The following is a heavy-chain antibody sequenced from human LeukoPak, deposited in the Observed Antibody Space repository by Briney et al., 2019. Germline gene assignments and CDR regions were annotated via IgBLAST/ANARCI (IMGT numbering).Heavy chain of an antibody. D-gene: IGHD6-19*01. V-gene: IGHV4-34*01. CDR2: INHSGST. Sequence: SSETLSLTCAVYGGSFSGYYWSWIRQPLGKGLEWIGEINHSGSTNYNPSLKSRVTISVDTSKNQFSLKLSSVTAADTAVYYCASLGIAVAVWFDPWGQGTLVTVSS. CDR3: ASLGIAVAVWFDP. CDR1: GGSFSGYY. J-gene: IGHJ5*02.